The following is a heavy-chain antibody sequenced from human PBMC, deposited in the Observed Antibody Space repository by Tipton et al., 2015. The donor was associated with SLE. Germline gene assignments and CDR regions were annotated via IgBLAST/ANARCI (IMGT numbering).Heavy chain of an antibody. J-gene: IGHJ3*02. CDR3: ARDVNRAFDI. V-gene: IGHV4-59*01. D-gene: IGHD1-14*01. Sequence: TLSLTCTVSGDSSSSFHWSWIRQSPGKGLEWIGDIYYSGSTNYNPSLKSRVTISIDSSKKQFSLNLTSVTAADTAVYYCARDVNRAFDIGGQGTMVAVSS. CDR1: GDSSSSFH. CDR2: IYYSGST.